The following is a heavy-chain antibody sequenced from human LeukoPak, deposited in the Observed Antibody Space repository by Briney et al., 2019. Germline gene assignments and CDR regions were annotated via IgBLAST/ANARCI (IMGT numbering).Heavy chain of an antibody. Sequence: GGSLRLSCAASGFTFSSYAMSWVRQAPGKGLEWVLAISGSGGSTYYADSVKGRFTISRDNSKNTLYLQMNSLRAEDTAVYYCANWILYDYVWGSYRPAPFDYWGQGTLVTVSS. D-gene: IGHD3-16*02. V-gene: IGHV3-23*01. CDR1: GFTFSSYA. CDR2: ISGSGGST. CDR3: ANWILYDYVWGSYRPAPFDY. J-gene: IGHJ4*02.